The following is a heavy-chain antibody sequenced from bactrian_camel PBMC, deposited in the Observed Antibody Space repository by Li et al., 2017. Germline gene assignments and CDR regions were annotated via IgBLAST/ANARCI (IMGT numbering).Heavy chain of an antibody. D-gene: IGHD3*01. Sequence: VQLVESGGGLVQPGGSLRLSCAASGFTFSDYAMTWVRQGPGKGLDWVSSITNGHGSGTDYADSVRGRFTISQDNAKNTLYLQMNDLKPEDTAVYYCAADGWVELDGRDGRCEPWDQGTQVTVS. V-gene: IGHV3S31*01. CDR3: AADGWVELDGRDGRCEP. J-gene: IGHJ6*01. CDR2: ITNGHGSGT. CDR1: GFTFSDYA.